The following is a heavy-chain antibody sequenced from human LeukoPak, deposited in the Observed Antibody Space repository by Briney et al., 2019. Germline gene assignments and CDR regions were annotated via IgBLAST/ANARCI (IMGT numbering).Heavy chain of an antibody. Sequence: GGSLRLSCAASGFTFSSYGMHWVRQAPGKGLEWVAFIRYDGSNKYYADSVKGRFTISRDNSKNTLYLQMNSLRAEDTAVYYCAKVAGSYDSSGYYDYWGQGTLVTVSS. V-gene: IGHV3-30*02. CDR1: GFTFSSYG. CDR2: IRYDGSNK. CDR3: AKVAGSYDSSGYYDY. D-gene: IGHD3-22*01. J-gene: IGHJ4*02.